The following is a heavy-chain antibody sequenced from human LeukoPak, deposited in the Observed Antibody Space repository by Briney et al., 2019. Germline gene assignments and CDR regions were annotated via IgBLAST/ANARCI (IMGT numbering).Heavy chain of an antibody. CDR2: IYYSGST. V-gene: IGHV4-59*01. Sequence: SETLSLTCTVSGGSISSYYWSWIRQPPGKGLEWIGYIYYSGSTNYKSSLKSRVTISVDTSKNQFSLKLSSVTAADTAVYYCARIVGGIAAGDNWFDPWGQGTLVTVSS. CDR1: GGSISSYY. J-gene: IGHJ5*02. CDR3: ARIVGGIAAGDNWFDP. D-gene: IGHD6-13*01.